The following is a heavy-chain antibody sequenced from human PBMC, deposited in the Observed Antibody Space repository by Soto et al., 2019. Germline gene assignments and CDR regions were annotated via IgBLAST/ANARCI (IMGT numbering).Heavy chain of an antibody. CDR1: GYTFTSYD. CDR3: ARGGYDILTGYYNRYYYCGMDV. V-gene: IGHV1-8*01. J-gene: IGHJ6*02. D-gene: IGHD3-9*01. Sequence: QVQLVQSGAEVKKPGASVKVSCKASGYTFTSYDINWVRQATGQGLEWMGWMNPNSGNTGYAQKFQGRVTMTRNTSISTVYMELSSLRSEVTAVYYCARGGYDILTGYYNRYYYCGMDVWGQGTTVIVSS. CDR2: MNPNSGNT.